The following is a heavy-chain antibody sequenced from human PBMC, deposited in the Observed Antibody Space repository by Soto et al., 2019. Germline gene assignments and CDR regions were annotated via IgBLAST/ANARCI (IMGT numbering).Heavy chain of an antibody. CDR2: FKSKTLGGKT. D-gene: IGHD3-10*01. J-gene: IGHJ4*02. Sequence: GGSLRLSCAASGFTFSNAWMSWVRQAPGKGLNGVAGFKSKTLGGKTDYVEPVKGRFTISRDDSKNTLYLQMNSLKTEDTAVYYCTTDQVGVVWFGESLDYWGQGTLVTVSS. CDR3: TTDQVGVVWFGESLDY. V-gene: IGHV3-15*01. CDR1: GFTFSNAW.